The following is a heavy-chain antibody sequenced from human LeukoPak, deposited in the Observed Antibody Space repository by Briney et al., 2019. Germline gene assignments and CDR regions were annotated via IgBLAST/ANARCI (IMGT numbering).Heavy chain of an antibody. CDR1: GFTFSRYS. CDR3: AELGITMIGGV. V-gene: IGHV3-21*01. CDR2: ISISSNYK. J-gene: IGHJ6*04. Sequence: GGSLRLSCAASGFTFSRYSMNWVRQAPGKGLEWVSSISISSNYKYYPDSLKGRFTISRDNAKNSLYLQMNSLRAEDTAVYYCAELGITMIGGVWGKGTTVTISS. D-gene: IGHD3-10*02.